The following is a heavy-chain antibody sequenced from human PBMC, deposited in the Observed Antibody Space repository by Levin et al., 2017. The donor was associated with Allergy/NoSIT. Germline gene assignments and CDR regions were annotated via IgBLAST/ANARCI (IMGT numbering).Heavy chain of an antibody. V-gene: IGHV3-23*01. CDR1: GFTFNSYA. Sequence: RPGGSLRLSCAASGFTFNSYAMSWVRQAPGKGLVWVSAISTSGASTYYSDSVKGRFTISRDQSKNTLYLQMNSLRGDDTAVYYCAKLRDYTTSPGDDWGQGTLVTVSS. J-gene: IGHJ4*02. CDR2: ISTSGAST. D-gene: IGHD2-2*02. CDR3: AKLRDYTTSPGDD.